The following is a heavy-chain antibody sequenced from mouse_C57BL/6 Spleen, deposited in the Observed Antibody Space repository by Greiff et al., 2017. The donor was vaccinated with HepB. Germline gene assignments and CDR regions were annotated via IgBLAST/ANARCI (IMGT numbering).Heavy chain of an antibody. CDR3: ARDGYHAFRFAY. CDR1: GYTFTDYN. CDR2: INPNNGGT. D-gene: IGHD2-3*01. J-gene: IGHJ3*01. V-gene: IGHV1-18*01. Sequence: EVQLQQSGPELVKPGASVKIPCKASGYTFTDYNMDWVKQSHGKSLEWIGDINPNNGGTIYNQKFKGKATLTVDKSSSTAYMELRSLTSEDTAVYYCARDGYHAFRFAYWGQGTLVTVSA.